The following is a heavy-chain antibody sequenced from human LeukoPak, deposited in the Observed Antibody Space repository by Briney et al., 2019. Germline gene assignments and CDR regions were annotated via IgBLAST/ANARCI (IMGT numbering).Heavy chain of an antibody. Sequence: GASVKVSCKASGYTFTGYYMHWVRQAPGQGLEWMGWINPNSGGTNCAQKFQGRVTMTRDTSISTAYMELSRLRSDDTAVYYCARAVLRFLEWLFPLGYWGQGTLVTVSS. CDR2: INPNSGGT. V-gene: IGHV1-2*02. D-gene: IGHD3-3*01. CDR3: ARAVLRFLEWLFPLGY. J-gene: IGHJ4*02. CDR1: GYTFTGYY.